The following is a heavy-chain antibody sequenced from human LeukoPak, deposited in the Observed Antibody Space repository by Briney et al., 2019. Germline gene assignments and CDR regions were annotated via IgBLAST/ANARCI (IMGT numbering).Heavy chain of an antibody. V-gene: IGHV3-7*04. CDR1: GFTFSSYY. D-gene: IGHD3-16*01. J-gene: IGHJ4*02. Sequence: PGGSLRLSCAASGFTFSSYYMSWVRQAPGKGLEWVANIKGDSGEKYYVDSVKGRFTISRDNAKNSLYLQMNSLRAEDTAVYYCAKEGTITAHNFDSWGQGTLVTVSS. CDR2: IKGDSGEK. CDR3: AKEGTITAHNFDS.